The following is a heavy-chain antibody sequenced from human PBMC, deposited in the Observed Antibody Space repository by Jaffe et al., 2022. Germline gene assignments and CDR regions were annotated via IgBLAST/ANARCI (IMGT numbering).Heavy chain of an antibody. CDR2: IKQDGSEK. CDR1: GFSFSNYW. D-gene: IGHD2-2*01. J-gene: IGHJ3*02. CDR3: ARDWYCIGSSCSWGDTFDI. V-gene: IGHV3-7*01. Sequence: EVQLVESGGGLVRAGESLRLSCAASGFSFSNYWMSWVRQAPGKGLEWVANIKQDGSEKYYVDSVKGRLTISRDNAKNSLYLQLDSLRSEDTAVYYCARDWYCIGSSCSWGDTFDIWGQGTMVTVSS.